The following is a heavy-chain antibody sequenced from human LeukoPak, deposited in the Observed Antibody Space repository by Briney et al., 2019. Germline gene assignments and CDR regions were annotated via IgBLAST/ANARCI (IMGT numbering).Heavy chain of an antibody. D-gene: IGHD3-10*01. CDR2: IKSKTDGGTT. CDR3: TTGPFDYYGSASYLANGMDV. CDR1: GFTFTNAG. J-gene: IGHJ6*02. Sequence: PGGSLRLSCAASGFTFTNAGMSWVRQAPGKGLEWVGRIKSKTDGGTTDYSAPVKGRFTISRDDSKNTLYLQMNSLKTEDTAVYYCTTGPFDYYGSASYLANGMDVWGQGTTVTVSS. V-gene: IGHV3-15*01.